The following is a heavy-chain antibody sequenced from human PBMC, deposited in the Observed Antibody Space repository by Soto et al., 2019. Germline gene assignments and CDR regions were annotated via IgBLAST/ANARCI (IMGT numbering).Heavy chain of an antibody. V-gene: IGHV6-1*01. CDR2: TYYRSKWTN. CDR1: GDSVSSTSAS. D-gene: IGHD6-6*01. J-gene: IGHJ4*02. CDR3: VRGYSSSFDY. Sequence: QVQLQQSGPGLVKPSQTLSLTCAISGDSVSSTSASWNWIRQSPSRGLEWLGRTYYRSKWTNDYAVSVKSRITIHPDTSKNQFSLQHSPETPEDTAMYYCVRGYSSSFDYLGQGTLVTVSS.